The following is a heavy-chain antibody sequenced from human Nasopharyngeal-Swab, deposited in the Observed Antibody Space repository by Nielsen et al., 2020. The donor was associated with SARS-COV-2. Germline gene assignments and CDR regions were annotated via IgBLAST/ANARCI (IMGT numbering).Heavy chain of an antibody. J-gene: IGHJ4*02. CDR3: ARGEYSSSLAH. V-gene: IGHV1-3*01. CDR1: GYTFTSYA. Sequence: ASVKVSCKASGYTFTSYAMHWVRQAPGQRLEWMGWINAVNGNTKYSQKFQGRVTITRDTTASTAYMELSSLRSEDTAVYYCARGEYSSSLAHWGQGTLVTVSS. D-gene: IGHD6-6*01. CDR2: INAVNGNT.